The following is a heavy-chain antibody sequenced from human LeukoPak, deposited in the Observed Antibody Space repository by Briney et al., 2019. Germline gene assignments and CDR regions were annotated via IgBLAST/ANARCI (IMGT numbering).Heavy chain of an antibody. CDR1: GGSISSYY. CDR3: ARGGDGYKSPWFDP. D-gene: IGHD5-24*01. Sequence: SETLSLTCTVSGGSISSYYWSWIRQPPGKGLEWIGYVYYTGSTNYNPSLKGRVTISLHTSENQFSLELSSVTAADTAVYYCARGGDGYKSPWFDPWGQGTLVTVSS. V-gene: IGHV4-59*01. J-gene: IGHJ5*02. CDR2: VYYTGST.